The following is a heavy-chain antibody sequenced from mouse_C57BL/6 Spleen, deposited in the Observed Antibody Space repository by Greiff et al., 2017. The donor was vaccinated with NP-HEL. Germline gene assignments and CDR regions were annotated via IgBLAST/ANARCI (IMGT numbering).Heavy chain of an antibody. J-gene: IGHJ3*01. D-gene: IGHD3-3*01. V-gene: IGHV5-16*01. CDR3: AREGGREGFAY. CDR2: INYDGSST. Sequence: EVQRVESEGGLVQPGSSMKLSCTASGFTFSDYYMAWVRQVPEKGLEWVANINYDGSSTYYLDSLKSRFIISRDNAKNILYLQMSSLKSEDTATYYCAREGGREGFAYWGQGTLVTVSA. CDR1: GFTFSDYY.